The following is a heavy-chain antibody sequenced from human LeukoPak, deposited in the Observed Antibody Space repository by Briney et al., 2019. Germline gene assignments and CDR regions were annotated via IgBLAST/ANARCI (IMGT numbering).Heavy chain of an antibody. J-gene: IGHJ4*02. CDR3: ARIGERQQLDYFDY. CDR2: IYYSGST. V-gene: IGHV4-59*08. D-gene: IGHD6-13*01. Sequence: SETLSLTCTVSGGSISSYYWSWIRQPPGKGLEWIGYIYYSGSTNYNPSLKSRVTISVDTSKNQFSLKLSSVTAADTAVYYCARIGERQQLDYFDYWGQGTLVTVSS. CDR1: GGSISSYY.